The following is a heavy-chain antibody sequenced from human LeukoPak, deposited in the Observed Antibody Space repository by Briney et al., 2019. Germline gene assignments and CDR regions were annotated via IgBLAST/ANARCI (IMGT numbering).Heavy chain of an antibody. D-gene: IGHD6-19*01. Sequence: SETLSLTCAVYGGSFSGYYWSWLRQPPGRGVEGMGEINHSGSTNHNPSLKSRVTISVDTSKNQFPLKLSSVTAADTAVYYCARSAYSSIRNWGQGTLVTVSS. J-gene: IGHJ4*02. CDR1: GGSFSGYY. CDR2: INHSGST. V-gene: IGHV4-34*01. CDR3: ARSAYSSIRN.